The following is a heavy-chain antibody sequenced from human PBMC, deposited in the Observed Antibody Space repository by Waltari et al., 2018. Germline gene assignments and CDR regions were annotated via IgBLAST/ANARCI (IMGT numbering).Heavy chain of an antibody. J-gene: IGHJ4*02. CDR2: IGSGTSYI. V-gene: IGHV3-21*02. CDR3: ARAWDDFDY. D-gene: IGHD1-26*01. CDR1: GLPFSIYK. Sequence: EIQLVESGGGLVKPGGSLRLYCAAPGLPFSIYKISWVRQAPGKGLEWVSSIGSGTSYIYYADSVKGRFTISRDNAKNSLYLQMNSLKVEDTAVYYCARAWDDFDYWGQGALVTVSS.